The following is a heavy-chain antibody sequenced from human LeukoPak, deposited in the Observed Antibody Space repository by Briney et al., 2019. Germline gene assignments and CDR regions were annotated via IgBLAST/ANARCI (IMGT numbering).Heavy chain of an antibody. CDR3: AREHYGLVDSPKAGDYYGMDV. CDR2: IIPIFGTA. Sequence: SVKVSCKASGGTFSSYAISWVRQAPGQGLEWMGGIIPIFGTANYAQKFQGRVTITADESTSTAYMELSSLRSEDTAVYYCAREHYGLVDSPKAGDYYGMDVWGQGTTVTVSS. J-gene: IGHJ6*02. V-gene: IGHV1-69*13. D-gene: IGHD6-19*01. CDR1: GGTFSSYA.